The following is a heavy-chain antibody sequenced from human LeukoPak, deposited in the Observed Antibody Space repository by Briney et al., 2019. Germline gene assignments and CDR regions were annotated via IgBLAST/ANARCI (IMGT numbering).Heavy chain of an antibody. D-gene: IGHD2-8*01. Sequence: GGSLRLSCAASGFTLSSYSMNWVRQAPGKGLEWVSSIGGSSSYIYYAGSVKGRFTISRDNAKNSLYLQMNSLRAEDTAVYYCARELRAGYCTNGVCHTPFDYWGQGTLVTVSS. J-gene: IGHJ4*02. CDR3: ARELRAGYCTNGVCHTPFDY. V-gene: IGHV3-21*01. CDR2: IGGSSSYI. CDR1: GFTLSSYS.